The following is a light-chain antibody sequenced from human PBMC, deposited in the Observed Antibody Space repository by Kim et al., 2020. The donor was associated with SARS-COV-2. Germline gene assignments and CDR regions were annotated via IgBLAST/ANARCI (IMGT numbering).Light chain of an antibody. CDR3: AAWSDSVSGVL. V-gene: IGLV1-44*01. Sequence: GQTVTISCSGSDSNMGTNPVNWYQQLPGMAPKLLIYSINQRPSGIPDRFSGSRSGTSASLAISGLQSEDEADYFCAAWSDSVSGVLFGGGTQLTVL. CDR2: SIN. CDR1: DSNMGTNP. J-gene: IGLJ2*01.